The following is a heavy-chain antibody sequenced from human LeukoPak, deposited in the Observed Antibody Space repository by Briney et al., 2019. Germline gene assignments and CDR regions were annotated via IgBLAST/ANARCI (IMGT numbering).Heavy chain of an antibody. J-gene: IGHJ3*02. Sequence: SETLSLTCTVSDAFLSSGSYYWSWIRQPAGKGLEWIGRIYTSGSTNYNPSLKSRVTISIDTSENQVSLKVSSVTAADTAVYYCATGGDSVGAFDIWGQGTTVTVSS. CDR2: IYTSGST. CDR3: ATGGDSVGAFDI. V-gene: IGHV4-61*02. CDR1: DAFLSSGSYY. D-gene: IGHD4-23*01.